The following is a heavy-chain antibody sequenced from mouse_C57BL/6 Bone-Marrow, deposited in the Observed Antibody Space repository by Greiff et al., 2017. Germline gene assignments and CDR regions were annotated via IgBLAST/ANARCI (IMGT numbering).Heavy chain of an antibody. CDR2: INPNYGTT. D-gene: IGHD1-1*01. V-gene: IGHV1-39*01. CDR3: ARHFYYYGSSHWYFDV. CDR1: GYSFTDYN. Sequence: VQLQQSGPELVKPGASVKISCKASGYSFTDYNMNWVKQSNGKSLEWIGVINPNYGTTSYNQKFKGKATLTVDKSSSTAYMELRSLTSEDSAVYFCARHFYYYGSSHWYFDVWGTGTTVTVSS. J-gene: IGHJ1*03.